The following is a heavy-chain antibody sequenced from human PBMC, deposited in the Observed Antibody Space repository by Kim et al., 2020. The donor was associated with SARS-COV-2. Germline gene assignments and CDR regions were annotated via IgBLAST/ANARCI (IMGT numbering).Heavy chain of an antibody. CDR3: ASGPGGMAV. V-gene: IGHV6-1*01. J-gene: IGHJ6*02. CDR2: TYYRSKWYI. CDR1: GDSVSDNSGA. Sequence: SQTLSLTCAISGDSVSDNSGAWNWIRQSPSGGLEWLGRTYYRSKWYIDYAVSVNSRITINPDTSKNQFSLQLNSVTPEDTAVYYCASGPGGMAVWGQGTAVTVSS.